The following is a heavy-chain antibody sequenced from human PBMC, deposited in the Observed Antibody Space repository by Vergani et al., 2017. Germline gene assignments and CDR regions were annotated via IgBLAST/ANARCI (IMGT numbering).Heavy chain of an antibody. D-gene: IGHD5-18*01. CDR3: AKGSGYSFGRDYYGMDV. Sequence: EVQLVESGGGVVQPGGSLRLSCAASGFTFDDYAKHWVRQAPGKGLEWVSSISSSSSYIYYADSVKGRFTISRDNAKNSLYLQMNSLRAEDTAVYYCAKGSGYSFGRDYYGMDVWGQGTTVTVSS. CDR1: GFTFDDYA. CDR2: ISSSSSYI. V-gene: IGHV3-21*04. J-gene: IGHJ6*02.